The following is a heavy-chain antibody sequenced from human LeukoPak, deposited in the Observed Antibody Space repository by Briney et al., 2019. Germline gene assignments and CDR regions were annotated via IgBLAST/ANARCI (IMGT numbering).Heavy chain of an antibody. CDR3: ARLRYSSSWYHKYFDY. D-gene: IGHD6-13*01. J-gene: IGHJ4*02. CDR2: IYPGDSDT. Sequence: GESLKISCKGSGYSFTSYWIGWVRQMPGKGLEWMGIIYPGDSDTRYSPSFQGQVTTSADKSISTAYLQWSSLKASDTAMYYCARLRYSSSWYHKYFDYWGQGTLVTVSS. CDR1: GYSFTSYW. V-gene: IGHV5-51*01.